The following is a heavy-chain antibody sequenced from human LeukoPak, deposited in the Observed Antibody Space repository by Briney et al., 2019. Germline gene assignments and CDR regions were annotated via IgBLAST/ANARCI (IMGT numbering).Heavy chain of an antibody. V-gene: IGHV4-4*07. D-gene: IGHD5-18*01. J-gene: IGHJ3*02. CDR3: ASDREGDTAMARGAFDI. CDR1: GGSISSYY. CDR2: IYTTGSA. Sequence: SETLSLTCTVSGGSISSYYCSWIRQSAGKGLEWLGRIYTTGSADYNPSLKSRVTISVDTSKNQFSLKLSSVTAADTAVYYCASDREGDTAMARGAFDIWGQGTMVTVSS.